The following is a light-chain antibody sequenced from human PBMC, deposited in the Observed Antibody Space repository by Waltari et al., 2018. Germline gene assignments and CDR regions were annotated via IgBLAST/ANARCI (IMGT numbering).Light chain of an antibody. Sequence: DIQMTQSPSTRSASVGDTITITCRASQSISNYLAWYQQKPGKAPKLLIYKASSSGSGVPSRFSGSGSGTELTLTLSSLQPDDFATYYCQQYNTYSSFGQGTKLEIK. CDR1: QSISNY. CDR2: KAS. J-gene: IGKJ2*03. CDR3: QQYNTYSS. V-gene: IGKV1-5*03.